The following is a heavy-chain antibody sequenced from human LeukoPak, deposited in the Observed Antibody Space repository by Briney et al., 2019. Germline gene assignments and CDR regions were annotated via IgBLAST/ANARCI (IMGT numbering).Heavy chain of an antibody. D-gene: IGHD1-26*01. J-gene: IGHJ4*02. Sequence: SETLSLTCTVSGDSIIRDAYHWGWIRQPPGEGLQWIGSFSYSGSTYYNPSLKSRVTVSVDTSKNQFSLRLISVTGADTAVYYCAKSRSNSRTDFEYWGQGSLVTVSS. V-gene: IGHV4-39*07. CDR2: FSYSGST. CDR3: AKSRSNSRTDFEY. CDR1: GDSIIRDAYH.